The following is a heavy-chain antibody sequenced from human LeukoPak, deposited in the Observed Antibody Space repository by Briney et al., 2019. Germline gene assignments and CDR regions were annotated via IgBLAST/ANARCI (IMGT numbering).Heavy chain of an antibody. Sequence: SETLSLTCTVSGGSISSSSYYWGWIRQPPGKGLEWIGSIYYSGSTYYNPSLKSRVTISVDTSKNQFSLKLSSVTAADTAVYYCARDGGDGYKLGVYYFDYWGQGTLVTVSS. V-gene: IGHV4-39*07. CDR1: GGSISSSSYY. CDR2: IYYSGST. D-gene: IGHD5-24*01. CDR3: ARDGGDGYKLGVYYFDY. J-gene: IGHJ4*02.